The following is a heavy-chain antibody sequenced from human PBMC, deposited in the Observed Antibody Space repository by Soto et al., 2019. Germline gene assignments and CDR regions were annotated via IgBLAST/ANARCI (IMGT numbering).Heavy chain of an antibody. CDR3: ARQIAATGTAGTFDY. CDR2: TYYRSTWSN. Sequence: QVQLQQSGPGLVKPSQTLSLTCAISGDSVSSNSAAWTRIRQSPSRGLEWLGRTYYRSTWSNDYALSVKSRITINPDTSNNQFSLHLNSVTPEDTAVYYCARQIAATGTAGTFDYWGQGTLVTVSS. D-gene: IGHD6-13*01. V-gene: IGHV6-1*01. J-gene: IGHJ4*02. CDR1: GDSVSSNSAA.